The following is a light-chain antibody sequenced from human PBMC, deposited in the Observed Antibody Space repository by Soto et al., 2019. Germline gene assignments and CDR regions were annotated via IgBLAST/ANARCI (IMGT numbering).Light chain of an antibody. J-gene: IGKJ1*01. Sequence: DIQMTQSPSTLSASVGDRVTITCRASQSINHWLAWYQQKPGKAPKLLIYTASSLESGVPSRFSGSGSGTEFTLTISSLQPYDFATYYCQQYNSYSWTFGQGTKVDMK. CDR3: QQYNSYSWT. CDR2: TAS. V-gene: IGKV1-5*03. CDR1: QSINHW.